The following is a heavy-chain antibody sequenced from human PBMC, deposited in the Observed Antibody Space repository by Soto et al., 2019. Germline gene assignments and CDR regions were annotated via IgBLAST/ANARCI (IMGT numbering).Heavy chain of an antibody. V-gene: IGHV4-30-2*01. Sequence: SETLSLTCNMSGDSYSISTYSWSWIRQPPGKALQWIGFIYQSGVTSYNPSLASRVSISLDRSNNRCSLKLKSVTAADTAVYFCAGMPYTSGLRFDPWGPGTLVTVSS. D-gene: IGHD6-19*01. CDR2: IYQSGVT. CDR3: AGMPYTSGLRFDP. CDR1: GDSYSISTYS. J-gene: IGHJ5*02.